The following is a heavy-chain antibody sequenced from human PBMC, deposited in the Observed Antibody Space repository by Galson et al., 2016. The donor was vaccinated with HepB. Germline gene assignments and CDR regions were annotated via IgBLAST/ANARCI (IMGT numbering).Heavy chain of an antibody. V-gene: IGHV4-4*02. J-gene: IGHJ4*02. Sequence: TLSLTCTVSGDSMTTNWYSWVRQTPGQGLEWIGEAYHTGTTKYNPSLKNRVTMSMDTSNNHLSLTLNFVTAADTAIYYCARHIAVTGTRGFDYWGQGALVTVSS. CDR1: GDSMTTNW. CDR3: ARHIAVTGTRGFDY. CDR2: AYHTGTT. D-gene: IGHD1-7*01.